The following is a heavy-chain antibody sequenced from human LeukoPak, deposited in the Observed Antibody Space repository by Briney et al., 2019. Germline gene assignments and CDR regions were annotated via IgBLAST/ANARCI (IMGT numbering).Heavy chain of an antibody. CDR2: ISSSSSYI. D-gene: IGHD3-16*02. CDR1: GFTFSSYS. V-gene: IGHV3-21*01. CDR3: ARTFEGVIVYPFGY. J-gene: IGHJ4*02. Sequence: PGGSLRLSCAASGFTFSSYSMNWVRQAPGKGLEWVSSISSSSSYIYYADSVKGRFTISRDNAKNSLYLQMNSLRAEDTAVYYCARTFEGVIVYPFGYWGPGTLVTVSS.